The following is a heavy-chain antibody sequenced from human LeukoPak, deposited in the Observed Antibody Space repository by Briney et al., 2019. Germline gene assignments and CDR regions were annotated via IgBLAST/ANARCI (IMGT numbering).Heavy chain of an antibody. CDR1: GGSISSGYY. J-gene: IGHJ5*02. D-gene: IGHD6-6*01. CDR2: IYYSGSA. CDR3: ARVIGRGIAARPISNWFDP. Sequence: RPSETLSLTCTVSGGSISSGYYWSWIRQHPGKGLEWLGYIYYSGSAYYNPSLKSRITISVDTSKNQFSLKLDSVTAADTAVYYCARVIGRGIAARPISNWFDPWGQGTLVTVSS. V-gene: IGHV4-31*03.